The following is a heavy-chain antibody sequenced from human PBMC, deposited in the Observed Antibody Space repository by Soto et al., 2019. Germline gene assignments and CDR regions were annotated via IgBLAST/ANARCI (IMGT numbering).Heavy chain of an antibody. CDR3: AGGGVRGVITRTRDYYGMDV. Sequence: EVQLVQSGAEVKKPGESLKISCKGSGYSFTSYWIGWVRQMHGKGLEWMGLLYPGYSDTIYSPSFQGQVTISADKSIRTAYLQRSSLKASYTAMYYCAGGGVRGVITRTRDYYGMDVWGQGTTVTVSS. CDR1: GYSFTSYW. J-gene: IGHJ6*02. V-gene: IGHV5-51*01. D-gene: IGHD3-10*01. CDR2: LYPGYSDT.